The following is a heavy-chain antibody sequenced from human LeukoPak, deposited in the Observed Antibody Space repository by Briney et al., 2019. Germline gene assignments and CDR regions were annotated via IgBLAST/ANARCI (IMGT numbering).Heavy chain of an antibody. J-gene: IGHJ4*02. Sequence: GGSLRLSCAASGFTFSSYAMHWVRQAPGKGLEWVSAISGGGGTTYYGDSVKGRFTVSRDNSKSTLYLQMNSLRAEDTAVYYCAKTVIDTTHFDCWGQGTLVTVS. CDR1: GFTFSSYA. V-gene: IGHV3-23*01. D-gene: IGHD1-1*01. CDR2: ISGGGGTT. CDR3: AKTVIDTTHFDC.